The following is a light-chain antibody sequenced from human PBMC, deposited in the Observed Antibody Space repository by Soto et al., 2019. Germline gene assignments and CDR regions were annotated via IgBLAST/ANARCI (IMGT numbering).Light chain of an antibody. CDR2: DAS. V-gene: IGKV1-5*01. Sequence: IHMTQSPSTLSASVGDRVTITCRASQSISSWLAWYQQKPGKAPKFLIYDASSLESGVPSRFGGSGSGTEITLTISSLQPDDFATYYCQQYNSYSTFGQGTKVDIK. J-gene: IGKJ1*01. CDR1: QSISSW. CDR3: QQYNSYST.